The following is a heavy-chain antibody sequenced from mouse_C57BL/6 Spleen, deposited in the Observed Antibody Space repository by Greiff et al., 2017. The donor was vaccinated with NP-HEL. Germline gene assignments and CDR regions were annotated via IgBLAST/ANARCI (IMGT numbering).Heavy chain of an antibody. J-gene: IGHJ1*03. CDR1: GYTFTSYW. CDR3: ARRGTYYSNYVWYFDV. D-gene: IGHD2-5*01. Sequence: VQLQQPGAELVKPGASVKLSCKASGYTFTSYWMQWVKQRPGQGLEWIGEIDPSDSYTNYNQKFKGKATLTVDTSSSTAYMQLSSLTSEDSAVYYCARRGTYYSNYVWYFDVWGKGTTVTVSS. CDR2: IDPSDSYT. V-gene: IGHV1-50*01.